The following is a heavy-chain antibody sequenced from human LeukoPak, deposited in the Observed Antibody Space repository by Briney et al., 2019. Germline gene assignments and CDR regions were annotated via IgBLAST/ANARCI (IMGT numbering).Heavy chain of an antibody. CDR1: GFTFSSYN. D-gene: IGHD3-22*01. CDR2: IKQDGSEV. CDR3: ASSYFDNSLHAYDI. V-gene: IGHV3-7*01. J-gene: IGHJ3*02. Sequence: GGSLRLSCAASGFTFSSYNMNWVRQAPGKGLEWVANIKQDGSEVYYVDSVKGRFTISRDNTKNSLFLHMSSLRAEDTAVYFCASSYFDNSLHAYDIWGQGTMVTVSS.